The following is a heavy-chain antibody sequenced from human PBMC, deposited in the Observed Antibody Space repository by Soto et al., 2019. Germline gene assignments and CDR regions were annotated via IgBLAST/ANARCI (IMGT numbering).Heavy chain of an antibody. V-gene: IGHV3-53*01. CDR1: AVTLSSHY. CDR2: IYSGGST. D-gene: IGHD2-21*01. CDR3: ARSTSVAYCGGARLFAS. J-gene: IGHJ5*01. Sequence: SRRLPCTASAVTLSSHYMRGFRQAPGKGLEWVAVIYSGGSTYYADYVKGRFTISRDNSKNTLYLQMNSLRAEDTAVYYCARSTSVAYCGGARLFASWGHGT.